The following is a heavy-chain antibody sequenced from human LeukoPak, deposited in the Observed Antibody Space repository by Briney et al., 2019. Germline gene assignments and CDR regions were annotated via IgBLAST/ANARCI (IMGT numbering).Heavy chain of an antibody. CDR1: GGTFSSYA. Sequence: SVKVSCKASGGTFSSYAISWVRQAPGRGLEWMGGIIPIFGTANYAQKFQGRVTITADESTSTAYMELSSLRSEDTAVYYCAPSFNFWSGKGNWFDPWGQGTLVTVSS. CDR2: IIPIFGTA. J-gene: IGHJ5*02. CDR3: APSFNFWSGKGNWFDP. V-gene: IGHV1-69*13. D-gene: IGHD3-3*01.